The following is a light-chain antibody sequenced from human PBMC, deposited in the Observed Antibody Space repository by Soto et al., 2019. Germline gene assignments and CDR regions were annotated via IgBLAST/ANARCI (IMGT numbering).Light chain of an antibody. V-gene: IGKV1-39*01. CDR2: AAS. Sequence: DIQMTQSPSSLSASVGDRVTITCRASQSISSDLNWYQQKPGKAPKLLIYAASSLQSGVPSRFSGSGSGTDFTLTISSLHPEDVATYYFQQSYSTPYTFGQGTKLEIK. CDR3: QQSYSTPYT. CDR1: QSISSD. J-gene: IGKJ2*01.